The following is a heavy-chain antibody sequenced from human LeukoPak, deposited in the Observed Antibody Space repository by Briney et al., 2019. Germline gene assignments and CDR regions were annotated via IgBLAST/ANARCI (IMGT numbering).Heavy chain of an antibody. Sequence: PGGSLRPSCAASGFTFDDYGMSWVRQAPGKGLEWVSGIKWNGGSTGYADSVKGRFTISRDNAKNSLYLQMNSLRAEDTALYYCARDLTYYYGSTREGYGMDVWGQGTTVTVSS. J-gene: IGHJ6*02. V-gene: IGHV3-20*04. D-gene: IGHD3-22*01. CDR1: GFTFDDYG. CDR3: ARDLTYYYGSTREGYGMDV. CDR2: IKWNGGST.